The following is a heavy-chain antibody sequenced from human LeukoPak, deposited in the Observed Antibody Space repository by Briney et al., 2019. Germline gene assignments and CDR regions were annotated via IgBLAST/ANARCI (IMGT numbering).Heavy chain of an antibody. CDR1: GFTSSSYW. CDR3: ARGPNSNWSGLDF. CDR2: IASDGSST. Sequence: GGSLRLSCAASGFTSSSYWMNWVRQAPGKGLVWVSRIASDGSSTTYADSVRGRFSISRDNAKNTLYLQMNSLRVEDTAVYYCARGPNSNWSGLDFWGQGTLLTVSS. J-gene: IGHJ4*02. D-gene: IGHD6-6*01. V-gene: IGHV3-74*01.